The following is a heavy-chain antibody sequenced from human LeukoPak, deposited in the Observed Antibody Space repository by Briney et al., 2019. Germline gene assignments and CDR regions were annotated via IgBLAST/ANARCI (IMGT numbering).Heavy chain of an antibody. D-gene: IGHD3-10*01. CDR1: GFTFSSYG. CDR2: ISYDGSNK. CDR3: AKEEPTYYYGSGTPYAVDY. J-gene: IGHJ4*02. V-gene: IGHV3-30*18. Sequence: PGGSLRLSCAASGFTFSSYGMHWVRQAPGKGLEWVAVISYDGSNKYYADSVKGRFTISRDNSKNTLYLQMNSLRAEDTAVYYCAKEEPTYYYGSGTPYAVDYWGQGTLVTVSS.